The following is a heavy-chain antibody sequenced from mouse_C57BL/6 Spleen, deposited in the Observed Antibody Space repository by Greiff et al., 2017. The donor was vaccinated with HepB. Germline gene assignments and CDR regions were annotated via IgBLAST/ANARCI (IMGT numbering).Heavy chain of an antibody. CDR2: IDPENGDT. J-gene: IGHJ3*01. CDR1: GFNIKDDY. D-gene: IGHD2-2*01. Sequence: EVKLQESGAELVRPGASVKLSCTASGFNIKDDYMHWVKQRPEQGLEWIGWIDPENGDTEYASKFQGKATITADTSSNTAYLQLSSLTSEDTAVYYCTTIYYGYPFAYWGQGTLVTVSA. CDR3: TTIYYGYPFAY. V-gene: IGHV14-4*01.